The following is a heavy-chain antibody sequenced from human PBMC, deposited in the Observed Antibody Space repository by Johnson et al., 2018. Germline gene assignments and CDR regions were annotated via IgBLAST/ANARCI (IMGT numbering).Heavy chain of an antibody. CDR1: GFTFSSYG. Sequence: QVQLVQSGGGVVQPGRSLRLSCAASGFTFSSYGMPWVRQAPGKGLEWVAVIWYVGSNKYYADSVKGRFTISRDNSKNTRYLQMNRLRDEDTAVYYCARHGGDGYNYYYYYYMDVWGKGTTVTVSS. J-gene: IGHJ6*03. CDR2: IWYVGSNK. V-gene: IGHV3-33*01. D-gene: IGHD5-24*01. CDR3: ARHGGDGYNYYYYYYMDV.